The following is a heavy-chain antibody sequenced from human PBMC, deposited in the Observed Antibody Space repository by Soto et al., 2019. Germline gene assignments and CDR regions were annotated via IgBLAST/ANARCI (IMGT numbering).Heavy chain of an antibody. V-gene: IGHV1-69*01. CDR3: ARGLFGQQWLVGFNT. CDR2: TIPMFATA. J-gene: IGHJ5*02. CDR1: GGSFSNYI. D-gene: IGHD6-19*01. Sequence: QVHLVQSGAEVKKPGSSVKVSCKASGGSFSNYIFAWVRQAPGQGLEWMGGTIPMFATAQYAQKLKGRVTITADESTSTVYMDRTSLTSDDTAVYYGARGLFGQQWLVGFNTWGQGTLVTVSS.